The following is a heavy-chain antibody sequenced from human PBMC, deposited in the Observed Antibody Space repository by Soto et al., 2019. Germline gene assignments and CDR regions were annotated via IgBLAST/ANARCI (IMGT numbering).Heavy chain of an antibody. J-gene: IGHJ5*02. CDR3: ARDATAIVLMNWFDP. CDR2: ISAYNGNT. Sequence: QVQLVQSGAEVKKPGASVKVSCKASGYTFTSYGISWVRQAPGQGLEWMGWISAYNGNTNYAQKLQGRATLTTDTSTSTAYMELRSLCSDDTAVYYCARDATAIVLMNWFDPWGQGTLVTVSS. V-gene: IGHV1-18*01. D-gene: IGHD2-8*01. CDR1: GYTFTSYG.